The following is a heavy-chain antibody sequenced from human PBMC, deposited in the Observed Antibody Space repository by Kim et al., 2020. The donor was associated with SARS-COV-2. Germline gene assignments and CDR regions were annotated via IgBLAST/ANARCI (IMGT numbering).Heavy chain of an antibody. D-gene: IGHD3-3*01. CDR2: IYYSGST. CDR3: SRAHREWLQSTANWYFDL. Sequence: SETLSLTCTVSGGSISSYDWSWIRQPPGKGLEWIGYIYYSGSTNYNPSLKSRVTISVDTSKNQFSLKLSSVTAADTAVYYCSRAHREWLQSTANWYFDLWGRGTLVTVSS. V-gene: IGHV4-59*01. CDR1: GGSISSYD. J-gene: IGHJ2*01.